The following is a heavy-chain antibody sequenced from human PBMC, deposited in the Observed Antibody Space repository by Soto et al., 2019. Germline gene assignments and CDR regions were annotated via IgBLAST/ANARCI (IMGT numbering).Heavy chain of an antibody. CDR1: GFTFSSYA. J-gene: IGHJ6*02. CDR3: AKAGYYDSSGYYLYYYYGMDV. CDR2: ISGSGGST. V-gene: IGHV3-23*01. D-gene: IGHD3-22*01. Sequence: GGSLRLSCAASGFTFSSYAMSWVRQAPGKGLEWVSAISGSGGSTYYADSVKGRFTISRDNSKNTLYLQMNSLRAEDTAVYYCAKAGYYDSSGYYLYYYYGMDVWGQGTTVTVSS.